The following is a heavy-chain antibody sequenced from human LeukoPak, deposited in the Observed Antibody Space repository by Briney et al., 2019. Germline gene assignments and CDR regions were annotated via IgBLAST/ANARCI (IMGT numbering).Heavy chain of an antibody. CDR2: INWNGDRT. CDR1: GFTFHDYG. D-gene: IGHD3-10*01. CDR3: ARRDYYGSGSPDF. V-gene: IGHV3-20*04. Sequence: PGGSLRLSCAASGFTFHDYGMSWVRQSPGKGLEWVSGINWNGDRTGYADSVKCRFTISRDNAKKSLYLQMYSLRAEDTALYYCARRDYYGSGSPDFWGQGTLVTVSS. J-gene: IGHJ4*02.